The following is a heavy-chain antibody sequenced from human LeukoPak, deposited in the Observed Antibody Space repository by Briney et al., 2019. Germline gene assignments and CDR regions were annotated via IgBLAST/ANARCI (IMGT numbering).Heavy chain of an antibody. V-gene: IGHV3-15*01. CDR1: GFTFSNAW. CDR3: TTYCSGASCFFFDN. Sequence: GGSLRLSCAASGFTFSNAWMSWVRQAPGKGLEWGGRIKGKTDGETTDYAAPGKVRFAIPRDDSKNTVYLQMNSLKPEDTAVYYCTTYCSGASCFFFDNWGQGTLVTVSS. J-gene: IGHJ4*02. D-gene: IGHD2-15*01. CDR2: IKGKTDGETT.